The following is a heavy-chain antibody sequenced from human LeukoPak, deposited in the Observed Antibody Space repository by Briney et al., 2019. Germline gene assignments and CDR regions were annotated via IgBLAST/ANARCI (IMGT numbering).Heavy chain of an antibody. V-gene: IGHV3-21*01. Sequence: TGGSLRLSCEASGFTFSSYWMHWVRQAPGKGLEWVSSISSSSSYIYYADSVKGRFTISRDNAKNSLYLQMNSLRAEDTAVYYCARGRGSWYGVYFDYWGQGTLVTVSS. CDR1: GFTFSSYW. CDR2: ISSSSSYI. J-gene: IGHJ4*02. CDR3: ARGRGSWYGVYFDY. D-gene: IGHD6-13*01.